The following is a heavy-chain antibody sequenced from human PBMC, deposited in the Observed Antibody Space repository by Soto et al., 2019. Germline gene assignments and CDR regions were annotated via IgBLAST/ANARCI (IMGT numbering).Heavy chain of an antibody. J-gene: IGHJ5*02. Sequence: ASVKVSCKASGYKFTAYYMHWLRQDHGQGLEWMGWINPWSGATSYAHTFQGRVTITRAPSINTVYMEATSLXPHDTDGDYCARLAKGSFIDNSCYSWLDAGGQGTLVTVAS. CDR1: GYKFTAYY. D-gene: IGHD2-21*01. CDR3: ARLAKGSFIDNSCYSWLDA. CDR2: INPWSGAT. V-gene: IGHV1-2*07.